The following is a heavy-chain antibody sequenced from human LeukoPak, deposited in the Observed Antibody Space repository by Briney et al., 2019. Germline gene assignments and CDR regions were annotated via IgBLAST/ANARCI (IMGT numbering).Heavy chain of an antibody. CDR3: ARDPSGSYYEGWFDP. D-gene: IGHD1-26*01. CDR1: GYSISSGYY. Sequence: SETLSLTCTVSGYSISSGYYWGWIRQPPGKGLEWIGSIYHSGSTYYNPSLKSRVTISVDTSKNQFSLKLSSVTAADTAVYYCARDPSGSYYEGWFDPWGQGTLVTVSS. CDR2: IYHSGST. V-gene: IGHV4-38-2*02. J-gene: IGHJ5*02.